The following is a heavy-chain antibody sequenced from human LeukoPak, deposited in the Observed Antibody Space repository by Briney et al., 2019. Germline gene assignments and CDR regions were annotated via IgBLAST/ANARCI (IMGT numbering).Heavy chain of an antibody. CDR2: IYYSGST. CDR3: ARVTFYYDSSGYDGYYYYYMDV. J-gene: IGHJ6*03. Sequence: SETLSLTCTVSGGSISSYYWSWIRQPPGKGLEWIGYIYYSGSTNYNPSLKSRVTISVDTSKNQFSLKLSSVTAADTAVYYCARVTFYYDSSGYDGYYYYYMDVWGKGTTVTISS. D-gene: IGHD3-22*01. V-gene: IGHV4-59*08. CDR1: GGSISSYY.